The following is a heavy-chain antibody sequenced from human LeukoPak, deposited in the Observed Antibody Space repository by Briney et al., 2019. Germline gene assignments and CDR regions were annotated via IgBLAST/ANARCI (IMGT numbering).Heavy chain of an antibody. CDR3: ARQPYYYYMDV. J-gene: IGHJ6*03. CDR2: IYHSGST. V-gene: IGHV4-38-2*01. Sequence: SETLSLTCAVSGYSISSGYYWGWIRQPPGKGLERIGSIYHSGSTYYNPSLKSRVTISVDTSKNQFSLKLSSVTAADTAVYYCARQPYYYYMDVWGKGTTFTVSS. CDR1: GYSISSGYY.